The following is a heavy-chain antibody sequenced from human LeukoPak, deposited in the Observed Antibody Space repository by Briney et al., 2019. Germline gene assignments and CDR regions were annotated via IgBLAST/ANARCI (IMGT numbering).Heavy chain of an antibody. CDR2: VSSCGDKK. V-gene: IGHV3-23*01. CDR1: GFTFTYSG. D-gene: IGHD6-19*01. J-gene: IGHJ4*02. Sequence: GGSLILCCAASGFTFTYSGMSWLRQARGKGLELVSSVSSCGDKKYSADFVEGRSTIARENTKKAQYLQVNSLRAEDTAVYYCVKERYSSGWSDSFHYWGQGTLVTVSS. CDR3: VKERYSSGWSDSFHY.